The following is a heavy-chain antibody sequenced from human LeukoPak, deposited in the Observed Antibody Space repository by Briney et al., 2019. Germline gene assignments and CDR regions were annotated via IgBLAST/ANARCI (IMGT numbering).Heavy chain of an antibody. CDR3: ARDADYGDYPYYFDY. Sequence: PGGSLRLSCAASGFTFSSYSMNWVRQAPGKGLEWVSSTSSSSSYIYYADSVKGRFTISRDNAKNSLYLQMNSLRAEDTAAYYCARDADYGDYPYYFDYWGQGTLVTVSS. CDR1: GFTFSSYS. J-gene: IGHJ4*02. D-gene: IGHD4-17*01. V-gene: IGHV3-21*01. CDR2: TSSSSSYI.